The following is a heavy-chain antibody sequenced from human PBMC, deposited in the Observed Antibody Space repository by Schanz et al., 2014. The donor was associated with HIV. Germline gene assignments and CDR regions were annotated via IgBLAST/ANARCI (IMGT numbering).Heavy chain of an antibody. CDR1: GFTFNTYA. Sequence: EVQLLESGGGLAQPGGSLRLSCTASGFTFNTYAMSWVRQAPGKGLEWVSVISGSGGSTYNADSVKGRFTISRDNSKNTLYLQMNSLRAEDTAVYYCVRDAAGRFSDRSPGYWGQGTLVTVSS. D-gene: IGHD2-15*01. J-gene: IGHJ4*02. V-gene: IGHV3-23*01. CDR2: ISGSGGST. CDR3: VRDAAGRFSDRSPGY.